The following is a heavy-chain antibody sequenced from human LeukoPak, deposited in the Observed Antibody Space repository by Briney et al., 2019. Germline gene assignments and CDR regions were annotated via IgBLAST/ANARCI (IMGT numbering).Heavy chain of an antibody. CDR2: ITRRTSYT. J-gene: IGHJ1*01. Sequence: GGSLRLSCTASGFIFNDYTMNWVRQAPGKGLEWVSSITRRTSYTYYDDSVKDRFTVSRDNAKNSLYLQMNSLRAEDTAVYYCARDILTSSQSRYQHWGQGTLVTVSS. V-gene: IGHV3-21*01. D-gene: IGHD3-9*01. CDR3: ARDILTSSQSRYQH. CDR1: GFIFNDYT.